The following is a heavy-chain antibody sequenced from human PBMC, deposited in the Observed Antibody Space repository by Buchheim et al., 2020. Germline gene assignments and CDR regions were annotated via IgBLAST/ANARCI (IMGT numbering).Heavy chain of an antibody. CDR2: VYHSGIT. J-gene: IGHJ4*02. V-gene: IGHV4-4*02. CDR1: GDSISSDNW. D-gene: IGHD4-17*01. CDR3: ASVSFYGDSNFDC. Sequence: QVQLQESGPGLVKPSGTLSLTCAVSGDSISSDNWWSWVRQPPGQGLEWIAEVYHSGITNSNPPLKSRVTISIDKSQNQFSLKLTSMTAADTAVYYCASVSFYGDSNFDCWGQGTL.